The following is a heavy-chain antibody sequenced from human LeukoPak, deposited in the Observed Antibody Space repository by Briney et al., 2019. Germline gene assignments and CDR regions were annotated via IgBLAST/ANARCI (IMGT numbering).Heavy chain of an antibody. D-gene: IGHD3-22*01. CDR1: GYTFTTYG. Sequence: ASVKVSCKASGYTFTTYGISWVRQAPGQGLEWMGWISAYNGHTNYAQKLQGGVTMTTDTSTSTAYMELRSLRSDDTAVYYCARDHGKGYYDSSGWFDPWGQGTLVTVSS. CDR2: ISAYNGHT. CDR3: ARDHGKGYYDSSGWFDP. V-gene: IGHV1-18*01. J-gene: IGHJ5*02.